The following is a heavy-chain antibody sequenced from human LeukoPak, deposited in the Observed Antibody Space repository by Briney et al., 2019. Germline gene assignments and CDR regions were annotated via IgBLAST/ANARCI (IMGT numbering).Heavy chain of an antibody. D-gene: IGHD2-2*01. Sequence: GGSLRLSCAASGFTFSSYSMNWVRQAPGKGLEWVSSISSSSSYIYYADSVKGRFTISRDNAKNSLYLQMNSLRAEDTAVYYCARGYCSSTSCYEDYWGQGTLVTVSS. CDR3: ARGYCSSTSCYEDY. CDR1: GFTFSSYS. CDR2: ISSSSSYI. V-gene: IGHV3-21*01. J-gene: IGHJ4*02.